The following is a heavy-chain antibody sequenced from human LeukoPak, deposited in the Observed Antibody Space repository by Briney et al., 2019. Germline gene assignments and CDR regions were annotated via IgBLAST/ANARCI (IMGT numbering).Heavy chain of an antibody. V-gene: IGHV1-18*01. Sequence: ASVKVSCKASGYTFTSYGISWVRQAPGQGLEWMGWISAYNGNTNYAQKLQGRVTMTTDTSTSTAYMELRSLRSDDTAVYYCASSPYGDFWSGPRTSNYYYYMDVWGKGTTVTVSS. CDR2: ISAYNGNT. CDR1: GYTFTSYG. D-gene: IGHD3-3*01. J-gene: IGHJ6*03. CDR3: ASSPYGDFWSGPRTSNYYYYMDV.